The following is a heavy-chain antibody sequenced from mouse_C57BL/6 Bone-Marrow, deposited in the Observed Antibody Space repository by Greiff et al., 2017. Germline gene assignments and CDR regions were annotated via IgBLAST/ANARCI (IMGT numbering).Heavy chain of an antibody. CDR3: AKSPLNWDPWFAY. D-gene: IGHD4-1*01. CDR2: IYPGSGST. V-gene: IGHV1-55*01. CDR1: GYTFTSYW. J-gene: IGHJ3*01. Sequence: QVQLQQPGAELVKPGASVKMSCKASGYTFTSYWITWVKQRPGQGLEWLGDIYPGSGSTNYNEKFKSKATLTVDTSYSTAYMQLSSLTSEDSAVYYIAKSPLNWDPWFAYWGQGTLVTVSA.